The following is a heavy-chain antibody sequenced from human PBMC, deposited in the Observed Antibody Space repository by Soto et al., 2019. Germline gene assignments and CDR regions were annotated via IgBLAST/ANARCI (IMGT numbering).Heavy chain of an antibody. CDR2: ISSSSSYI. D-gene: IGHD1-7*01. J-gene: IGHJ5*02. CDR1: GFTFSSYS. CDR3: ARLVSTGTTSWFDP. Sequence: PGGSLRLSCAASGFTFSSYSMNWVRQAPGKGLEWVSSISSSSSYIYYADSAKGRFTTSRDNAKNSLYLQMNSLRAEDTAVYYCARLVSTGTTSWFDPWGQGTLVTVSS. V-gene: IGHV3-21*01.